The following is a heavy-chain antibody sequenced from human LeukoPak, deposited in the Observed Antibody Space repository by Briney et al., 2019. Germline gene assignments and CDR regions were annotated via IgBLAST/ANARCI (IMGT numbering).Heavy chain of an antibody. CDR3: ARAVGQQLVQIWFDP. CDR2: LSDSGGST. Sequence: GGSLRLSCAASGFTFSSYAMSWVRQAPGKGLEWVSALSDSGGSTYYADSVKGRFTISRDNSKNTLYLQMNSLRAEDTAVYYCARAVGQQLVQIWFDPWGQGTLVTVSS. D-gene: IGHD6-13*01. CDR1: GFTFSSYA. V-gene: IGHV3-23*01. J-gene: IGHJ5*02.